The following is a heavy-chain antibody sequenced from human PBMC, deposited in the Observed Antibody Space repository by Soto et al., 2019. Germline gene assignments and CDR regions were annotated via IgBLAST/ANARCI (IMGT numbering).Heavy chain of an antibody. J-gene: IGHJ4*02. D-gene: IGHD3-10*01. CDR1: GFTFDDYV. CDR3: AKDSRAGGDYFSHFDY. V-gene: IGHV3-23*01. Sequence: PGGSLRLSCAASGFTFDDYVMSWVRHAPGKGLEWVSTISASRTGTTYYADSVKGRFTISRDNSKNTLYLQMNSLRAEDTAVYYCAKDSRAGGDYFSHFDYWGQGTPVTVSS. CDR2: ISASRTGTT.